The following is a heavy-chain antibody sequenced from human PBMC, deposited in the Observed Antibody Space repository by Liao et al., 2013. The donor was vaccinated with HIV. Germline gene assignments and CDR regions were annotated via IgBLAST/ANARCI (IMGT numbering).Heavy chain of an antibody. CDR2: THTSGST. D-gene: IGHD3-22*01. CDR3: AREQTYYYESSGSLFDY. V-gene: IGHV4-61*02. Sequence: QVQLQESGPGLVKPSQTLSLTCTVSGGSISSSSYYWGWIRQPAGKGLEWIGRTHTSGSTNYNPSLQSRVTMSVDTSNNQFSLKLTSVTAADTAVYYCAREQTYYYESSGSLFDYWAEEPYGHRLL. J-gene: IGHJ4*01. CDR1: GGSISSSSYY.